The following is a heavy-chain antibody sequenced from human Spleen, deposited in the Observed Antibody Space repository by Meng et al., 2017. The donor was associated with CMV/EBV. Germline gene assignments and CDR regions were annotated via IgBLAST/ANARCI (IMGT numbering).Heavy chain of an antibody. D-gene: IGHD6-13*01. Sequence: GESLKISCAASGFTFSSYSMNWVRQAPGKGLEWVANINQDENQKNYVDSVKGRFTISRDNAKNSLFLQMNRLGAEDTAVYYCARVAAAGRGMDVWGQGTTVTVSS. V-gene: IGHV3-7*04. J-gene: IGHJ6*02. CDR2: INQDENQK. CDR1: GFTFSSYS. CDR3: ARVAAAGRGMDV.